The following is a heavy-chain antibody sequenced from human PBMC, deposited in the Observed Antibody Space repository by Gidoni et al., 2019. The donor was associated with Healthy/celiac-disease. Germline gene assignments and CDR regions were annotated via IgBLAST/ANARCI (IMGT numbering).Heavy chain of an antibody. D-gene: IGHD5-18*01. V-gene: IGHV3-53*01. Sequence: EVQLVESGGGLIQPGGSLRLSCAASGFTVSSNYMSWVRQAPGKGLEWVSVIYSGGSTYYAASVKGRFTISRDNSKNTLYLQMNSLRAEDTAVYYCARAPRRGQLWFPSGYYGMDVWGQGTTVTVSS. J-gene: IGHJ6*02. CDR2: IYSGGST. CDR3: ARAPRRGQLWFPSGYYGMDV. CDR1: GFTVSSNY.